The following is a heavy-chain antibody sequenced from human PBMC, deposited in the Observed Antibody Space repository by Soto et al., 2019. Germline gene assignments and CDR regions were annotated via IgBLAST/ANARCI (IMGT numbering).Heavy chain of an antibody. V-gene: IGHV3-23*01. CDR1: GFNFGSYA. D-gene: IGHD3-3*01. Sequence: GGSLRLSCGASGFNFGSYAVSWVRQAPGKGLEWVSAISGSGGSTYYADSVKGRFTISRDNSKNTLYLQMNSLRAEDTAVYYCAKVRFSDYDFWSGYYTAHYFDYWGQGTLVTVS. CDR3: AKVRFSDYDFWSGYYTAHYFDY. J-gene: IGHJ4*02. CDR2: ISGSGGST.